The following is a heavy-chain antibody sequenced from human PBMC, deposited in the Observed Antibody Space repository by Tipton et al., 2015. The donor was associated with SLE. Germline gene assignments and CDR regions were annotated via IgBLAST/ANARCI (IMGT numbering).Heavy chain of an antibody. CDR1: GGSIRSNGHY. V-gene: IGHV4-31*03. CDR3: ARDTFLGPFEY. Sequence: GLVKPSETLSLTCTVSGGSIRSNGHYWNWIRQHPGKGLEWIGHIYHTGATSYNPSLRSRLTMSVDTSKDQFSLKLTSVTAADTAIYFCARDTFLGPFEYWGQGSLVTVSS. J-gene: IGHJ4*02. D-gene: IGHD7-27*01. CDR2: IYHTGAT.